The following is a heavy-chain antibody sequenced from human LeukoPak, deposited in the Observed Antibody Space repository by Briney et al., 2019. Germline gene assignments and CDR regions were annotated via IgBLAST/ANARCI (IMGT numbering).Heavy chain of an antibody. Sequence: GGSLRLSCAASGFTFSGYGMHWVRQAPGKGLEWVAVISYDGSNKYYADSVKGRFTISRDNSKNTLYLQMNSLRAEDTAVYYCAKLFTTVTTNPKDVWGKGTTVTVSS. J-gene: IGHJ6*04. V-gene: IGHV3-30*18. CDR1: GFTFSGYG. CDR2: ISYDGSNK. CDR3: AKLFTTVTTNPKDV. D-gene: IGHD4-17*01.